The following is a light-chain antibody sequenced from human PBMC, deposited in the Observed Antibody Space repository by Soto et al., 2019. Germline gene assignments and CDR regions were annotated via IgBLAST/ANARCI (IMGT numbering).Light chain of an antibody. CDR2: EVS. J-gene: IGLJ1*01. CDR3: SSYAGSNNFV. Sequence: QSALTQPPSASGSPGQSVTISCTGTSSYVGGYNYVSWYQQHPGKAPKLMIYEVSKRPSGVPDRFSGPKSGNTASLTVSGLQAEDEADYYCSSYAGSNNFVFGTGTKVTVL. CDR1: SSYVGGYNY. V-gene: IGLV2-8*01.